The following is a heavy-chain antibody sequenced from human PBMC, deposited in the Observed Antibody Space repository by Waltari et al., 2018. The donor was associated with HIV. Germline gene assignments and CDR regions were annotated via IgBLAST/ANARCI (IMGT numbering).Heavy chain of an antibody. D-gene: IGHD6-13*01. CDR3: ARDWAHSSSWSRYYYHGMDV. J-gene: IGHJ6*02. Sequence: EVQLVESGGGLVQPGGSLRLSCAASGFTVSSNYMRWFRQAPGKGLEWVSVIYSGGSTYYADSVKGRFTISRDNSKNTLYLQMNSLRAEDTAVYYCARDWAHSSSWSRYYYHGMDVWGQGTTVTVSS. CDR2: IYSGGST. V-gene: IGHV3-66*01. CDR1: GFTVSSNY.